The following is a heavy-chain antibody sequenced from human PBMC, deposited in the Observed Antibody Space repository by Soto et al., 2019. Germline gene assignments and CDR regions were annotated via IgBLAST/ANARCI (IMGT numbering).Heavy chain of an antibody. CDR1: GFTFSDYY. Sequence: QVQLVVSGGGLVKPGGSLRISCAASGFTFSDYYISWIRQAPGKGLAWVSYISRSGSIIYYADSVKGRFTISRDNAKNSLYLQMNRLRAEDTAVYYCALAGYDSNYYAVTPLSAGHFWGQGTLVTVSS. D-gene: IGHD4-4*01. V-gene: IGHV3-11*01. CDR3: ALAGYDSNYYAVTPLSAGHF. J-gene: IGHJ4*02. CDR2: ISRSGSII.